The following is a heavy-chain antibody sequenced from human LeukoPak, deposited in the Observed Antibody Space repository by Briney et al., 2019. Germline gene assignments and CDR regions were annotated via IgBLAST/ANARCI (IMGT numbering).Heavy chain of an antibody. D-gene: IGHD2-21*01. Sequence: GGSLRLSCPASGFTFSDYSMSWVRQAPGKGLEWVSSISSSSDYIYYADSVKGRFTISRDNAKNSLYLQMNSLRAEDTAVYYCARDPSGEEFDYWGQGTLVTVSS. J-gene: IGHJ4*02. V-gene: IGHV3-21*01. CDR3: ARDPSGEEFDY. CDR2: ISSSSDYI. CDR1: GFTFSDYS.